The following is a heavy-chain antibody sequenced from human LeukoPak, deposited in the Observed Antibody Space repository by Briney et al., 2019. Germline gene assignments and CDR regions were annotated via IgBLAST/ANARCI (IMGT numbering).Heavy chain of an antibody. CDR2: IRYDGSNK. CDR3: AKEAVVAAVYFDY. Sequence: GGSLRLSCAASGFTFSSYGMHSVRQAPGKGLEWMAFIRYDGSNKYYADSVKGRFTISRDNSKNTLYLQMNSLRAEDTAVYYCAKEAVVAAVYFDYWGQGTLVTVSS. CDR1: GFTFSSYG. D-gene: IGHD2-15*01. J-gene: IGHJ4*02. V-gene: IGHV3-30*02.